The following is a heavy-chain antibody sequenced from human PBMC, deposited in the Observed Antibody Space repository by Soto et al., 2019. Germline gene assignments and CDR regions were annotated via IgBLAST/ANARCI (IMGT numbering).Heavy chain of an antibody. V-gene: IGHV3-11*05. Sequence: QVQLVESGGGLVKPGGSQRLSCAASGFTFSDYYMSLIRQAPGKGLAWVSYISSSSSYTNYADSVEGRFTISRDNAKNSLYLQMHSLRAEDSAVYYCARDLSSSWFYYGMDVWGQGTTVTVSS. CDR1: GFTFSDYY. CDR2: ISSSSSYT. J-gene: IGHJ6*02. CDR3: ARDLSSSWFYYGMDV. D-gene: IGHD6-13*01.